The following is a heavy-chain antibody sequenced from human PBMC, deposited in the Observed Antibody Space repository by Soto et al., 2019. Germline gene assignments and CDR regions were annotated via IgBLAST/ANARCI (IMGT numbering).Heavy chain of an antibody. V-gene: IGHV3-23*01. Sequence: GGSLRLSCAASGFTFSSYAMSWVRQAPGKGLEWVSAISGSGGSTYYADSVKGRFTISRDNSKNTLYLQMNSLRAEDTAVYYCAKDMFQGSYSSSSENAFDIWGQGTMVTVSS. CDR1: GFTFSSYA. CDR2: ISGSGGST. J-gene: IGHJ3*02. D-gene: IGHD6-6*01. CDR3: AKDMFQGSYSSSSENAFDI.